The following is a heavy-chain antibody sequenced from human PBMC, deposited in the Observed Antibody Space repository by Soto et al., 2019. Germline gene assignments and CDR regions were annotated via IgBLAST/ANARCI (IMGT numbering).Heavy chain of an antibody. CDR1: GFTFRGAW. CDR3: TTGVGATGFDYYYNGTDV. CDR2: VKSKSDGEAT. V-gene: IGHV3-15*01. D-gene: IGHD1-26*01. Sequence: EAQLVESGGGVVKPGGSLRLSCAASGFTFRGAWMSWVRQAPGKGLEWVGRVKSKSDGEATDYGAPVKGRFIISRDDSKNTLYLQLNSLKTEDTAVYYCTTGVGATGFDYYYNGTDVWGRGTTVTVSS. J-gene: IGHJ6*02.